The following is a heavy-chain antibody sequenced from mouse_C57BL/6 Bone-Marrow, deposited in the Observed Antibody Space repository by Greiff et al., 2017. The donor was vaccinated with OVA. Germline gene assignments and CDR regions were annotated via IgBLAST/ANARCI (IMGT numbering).Heavy chain of an antibody. J-gene: IGHJ3*01. D-gene: IGHD2-4*01. CDR1: GFTFTDYY. CDR2: IRNKANGYTT. Sequence: EVKLMASGGGLVQPGGSLSLSCAASGFTFTDYYMSWVRQPPGKALEWLGFIRNKANGYTTEYSASVKGRFTISRDNSQSILYLQMNALRAEDSATYYCARYDYDAFAYWGQGTLVTVSA. V-gene: IGHV7-3*01. CDR3: ARYDYDAFAY.